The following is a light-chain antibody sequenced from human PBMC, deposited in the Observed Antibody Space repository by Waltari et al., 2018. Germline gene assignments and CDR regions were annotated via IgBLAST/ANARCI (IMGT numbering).Light chain of an antibody. CDR2: VNSDGSH. Sequence: QLVVTQSPSASAPLGASVKLTCTLSSGHSTNIVAWLQQRPEKGPRYLMKVNSDGSHIKGDEIPDRFSGSSSGAERYRPISSRQADDEADYFCQTGGHGTWVFGGGTTLTVL. CDR3: QTGGHGTWV. CDR1: SGHSTNI. V-gene: IGLV4-69*01. J-gene: IGLJ3*02.